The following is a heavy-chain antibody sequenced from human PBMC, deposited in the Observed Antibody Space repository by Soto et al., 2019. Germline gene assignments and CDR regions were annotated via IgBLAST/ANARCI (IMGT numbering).Heavy chain of an antibody. CDR3: ARGRYSGSYYLTDY. J-gene: IGHJ4*02. Sequence: PSETLSLTCIVSGGSMDNYYWSWIRQSPGKGLEWIAYIYYSGITKYNPSLKSRVTVSVDMSKNHLSLQLTSVTAADTAVYYCARGRYSGSYYLTDYWGTGTLVTVSS. CDR2: IYYSGIT. CDR1: GGSMDNYY. D-gene: IGHD1-26*01. V-gene: IGHV4-59*01.